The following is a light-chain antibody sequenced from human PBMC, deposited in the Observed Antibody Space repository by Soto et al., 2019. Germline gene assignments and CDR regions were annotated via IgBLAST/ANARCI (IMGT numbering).Light chain of an antibody. CDR1: QSLVYRDGNAY. CDR3: MQGTPGPPRT. J-gene: IGKJ1*01. V-gene: IGKV2-30*01. Sequence: DVVMTQSPLFLPVTLGQPASISCRSSQSLVYRDGNAYVNWFHQRPGQTPRRLIYKVYNRDSGVPDRFSGSGSGTDFTLKISRVEAEHVGVYYCMQGTPGPPRTFGQCTEVEIE. CDR2: KVY.